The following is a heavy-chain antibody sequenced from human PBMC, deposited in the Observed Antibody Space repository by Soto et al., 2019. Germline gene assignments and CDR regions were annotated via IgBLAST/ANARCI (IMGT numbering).Heavy chain of an antibody. J-gene: IGHJ5*01. CDR2: INAANGDT. Sequence: ASVKVSCKASGYTFTSYGVHWVRQAPGQRLEWMGWINAANGDTKYSPKFQGRVTITRDTSASTAYMELSSLRSEDTAVYYCVRRHVSATGIDWFDYWGQGTLVTVSS. D-gene: IGHD6-13*01. V-gene: IGHV1-3*01. CDR3: VRRHVSATGIDWFDY. CDR1: GYTFTSYG.